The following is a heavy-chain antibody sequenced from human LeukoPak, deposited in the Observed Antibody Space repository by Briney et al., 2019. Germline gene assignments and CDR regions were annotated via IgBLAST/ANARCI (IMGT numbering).Heavy chain of an antibody. Sequence: PSETLSLTCTVSGGSISSGGYYWSWIRQPPGKGLEWIGYIYHSGSTYYNPSLKSRVTISVDRSKNQFSLKLSSVTAADTAVYYCARESRRWLQLNWGQGTLVTVSS. J-gene: IGHJ4*02. CDR3: ARESRRWLQLN. D-gene: IGHD5-24*01. CDR1: GGSISSGGYY. V-gene: IGHV4-30-2*01. CDR2: IYHSGST.